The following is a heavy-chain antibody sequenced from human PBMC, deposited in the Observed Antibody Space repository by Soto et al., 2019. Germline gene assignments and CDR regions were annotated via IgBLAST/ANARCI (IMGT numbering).Heavy chain of an antibody. D-gene: IGHD3-3*01. Sequence: QGQLVESGGGVDQPGRSLRLSCAGFASNFRSYSIHWARQAPGKGLEWVAVIWSDGSPIHYTDSVKGRFTVSRDNSKNLVFLQMDRLRIEDSAVYFCAKDGDTRMTMFGGLPPSPLDYWGQGIPVTVSS. CDR1: ASNFRSYS. CDR3: AKDGDTRMTMFGGLPPSPLDY. V-gene: IGHV3-33*06. CDR2: IWSDGSPI. J-gene: IGHJ4*02.